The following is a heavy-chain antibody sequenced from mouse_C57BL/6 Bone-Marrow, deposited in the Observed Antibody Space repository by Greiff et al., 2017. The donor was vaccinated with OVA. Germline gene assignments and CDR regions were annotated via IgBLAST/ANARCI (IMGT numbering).Heavy chain of an antibody. Sequence: QVQLQQSGAELARPGASVKLSCKASGYTFTSYGISWVKQRTGQGLEWIGEIYPRSGNTYYNEKFKGKATLTADKSSSTAYMKLRSLTSEDSAVYFCAEATTVVADFDYWGQGTTLTVSS. J-gene: IGHJ2*01. D-gene: IGHD1-1*01. CDR1: GYTFTSYG. CDR3: AEATTVVADFDY. CDR2: IYPRSGNT. V-gene: IGHV1-81*01.